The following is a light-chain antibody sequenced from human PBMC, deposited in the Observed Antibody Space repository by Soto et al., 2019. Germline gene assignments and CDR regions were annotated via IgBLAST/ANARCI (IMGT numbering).Light chain of an antibody. V-gene: IGKV4-1*01. CDR2: WAS. Sequence: DIVMTQSPDSLAVSLGERATINCKSSQSVLYSSNNKHYLAWYQQKPGQPPKLLIYWASTRESGVPDRFSGSGSGADFTLTISSLQAEDVAVYYCQQYYSTPYTFGQGNKLEIK. CDR3: QQYYSTPYT. CDR1: QSVLYSSNNKHY. J-gene: IGKJ2*01.